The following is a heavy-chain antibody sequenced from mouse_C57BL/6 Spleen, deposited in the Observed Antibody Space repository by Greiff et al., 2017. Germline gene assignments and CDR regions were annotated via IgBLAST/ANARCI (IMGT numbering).Heavy chain of an antibody. CDR3: ARSGAYYAMDY. V-gene: IGHV5-17*01. J-gene: IGHJ4*01. CDR1: GFTFSDYG. CDR2: ISSGSSTI. Sequence: EVMLVESGGGLVKPGGSLKLSCAASGFTFSDYGMHWVRQAPEKGLEWVAYISSGSSTIYYADTVKGRFTISRDNAKNTLFLQMTSLRSEDTAMYYCARSGAYYAMDYWGQEASDTVSS.